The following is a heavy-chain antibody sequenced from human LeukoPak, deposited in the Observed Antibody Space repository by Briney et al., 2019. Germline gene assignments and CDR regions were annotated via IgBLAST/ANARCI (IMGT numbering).Heavy chain of an antibody. CDR2: IYYSGST. J-gene: IGHJ4*02. V-gene: IGHV4-39*07. D-gene: IGHD6-19*01. CDR3: ARVGQWSGY. Sequence: SETLSLTCTVSGGSISSSSYYWGWIRQPPGKGLEWIGSIYYSGSTYYNPSLKSRVTISVDTSKNQFSLKLSSVTAADTAVYYCARVGQWSGYWGQGTLVTVSS. CDR1: GGSISSSSYY.